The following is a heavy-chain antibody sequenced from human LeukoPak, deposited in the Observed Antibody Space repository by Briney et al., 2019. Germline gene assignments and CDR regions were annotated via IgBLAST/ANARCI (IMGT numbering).Heavy chain of an antibody. J-gene: IGHJ3*02. V-gene: IGHV1-2*02. CDR3: ARDIYDSSGYYYRDRDAFDI. CDR1: GYTFTGYY. Sequence: GASVKVSCKASGYTFTGYYMHWVRQAPGQGLEWMGWINPNSGGTNYAQKFQGRVTMTRDTSISTAYMELSRLRSDDTAVYYCARDIYDSSGYYYRDRDAFDIWGQGTMVTVSS. D-gene: IGHD3-22*01. CDR2: INPNSGGT.